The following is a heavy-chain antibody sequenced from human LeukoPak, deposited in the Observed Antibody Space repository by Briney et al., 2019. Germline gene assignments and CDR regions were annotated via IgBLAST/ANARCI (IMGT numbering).Heavy chain of an antibody. CDR3: ARDIVVVDNNWFDP. Sequence: PSETLSLTCAVYGGSFSSYYWSWIRQPPGKGLEWIGEINHSGSTNYNPSLKSRVTISVDTSKNQFSLKLSSVTAADTAVYYCARDIVVVDNNWFDPWGQGTLVTVSS. D-gene: IGHD2-2*01. CDR2: INHSGST. J-gene: IGHJ5*02. V-gene: IGHV4-34*01. CDR1: GGSFSSYY.